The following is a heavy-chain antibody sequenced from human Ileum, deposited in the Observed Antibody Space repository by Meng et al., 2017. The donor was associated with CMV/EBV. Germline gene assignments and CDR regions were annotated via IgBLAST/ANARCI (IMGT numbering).Heavy chain of an antibody. Sequence: QVPLHESSPGLVEPSHTLSLTCTASGASIGSDDFWSWLRQPAGKGLEWIGRISTGGSTSYHPSLKSRVALSLDTSKNQFSLRLSSVTAADTAIYYCARDILMGYIRHNYFDPWGQGTLVTVSS. CDR1: GASIGSDDF. D-gene: IGHD5-24*01. J-gene: IGHJ5*02. CDR2: ISTGGST. V-gene: IGHV4-61*02. CDR3: ARDILMGYIRHNYFDP.